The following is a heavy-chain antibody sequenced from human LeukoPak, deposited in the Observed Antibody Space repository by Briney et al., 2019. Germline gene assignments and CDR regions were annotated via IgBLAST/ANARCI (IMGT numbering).Heavy chain of an antibody. CDR3: ARGREVLRFLEWSYYFDY. CDR1: GYTFSSYA. V-gene: IGHV1-3*01. D-gene: IGHD3-3*01. CDR2: INAGNGNT. J-gene: IGHJ4*02. Sequence: ASVKVSCKASGYTFSSYAMHWVRQAPGQRLEWMGWINAGNGNTKYSQKFQGRVTITRDTSASTAYMELSSLRSEDTAVYYCARGREVLRFLEWSYYFDYWGQGTLVTVSS.